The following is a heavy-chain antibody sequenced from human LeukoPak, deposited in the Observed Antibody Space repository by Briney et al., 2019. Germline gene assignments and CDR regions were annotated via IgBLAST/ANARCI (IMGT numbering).Heavy chain of an antibody. D-gene: IGHD5-18*01. CDR2: ISGSGGTT. Sequence: GGSLRLSCAASGFTFSSYAMSWVRQAPGKGLEWVSAISGSGGTTYYADSVKDRFTISRDNSKNTLYLQMNSLRAEDTAIYYCAKDLTQYGYSTDYWGQGTLVTVSS. CDR1: GFTFSSYA. V-gene: IGHV3-23*01. CDR3: AKDLTQYGYSTDY. J-gene: IGHJ4*02.